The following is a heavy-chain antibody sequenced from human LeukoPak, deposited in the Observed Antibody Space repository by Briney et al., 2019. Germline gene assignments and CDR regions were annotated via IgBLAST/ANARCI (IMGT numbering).Heavy chain of an antibody. J-gene: IGHJ3*02. V-gene: IGHV3-7*01. D-gene: IGHD3-16*01. CDR1: RFTFSIYW. CDR2: IKQDGREE. Sequence: GGSLRLSCVASRFTFSIYWMSWVCQAPGKGLEWVANIKQDGREEYYVDSVKGRFSISRDNAKNSLYLQMNSLRAEDTAVYYCARERMGPRGTFDIWGQGTMVTVSS. CDR3: ARERMGPRGTFDI.